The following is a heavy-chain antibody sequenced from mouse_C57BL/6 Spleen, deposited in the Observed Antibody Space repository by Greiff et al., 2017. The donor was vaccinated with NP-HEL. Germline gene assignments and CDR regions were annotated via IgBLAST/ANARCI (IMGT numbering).Heavy chain of an antibody. Sequence: VQGVESGAELVRPGASVTLSCKASGYTFTDYEMHWVKQTPVHGLEWIGAIDPETGGTAYNQKFKGKAILTADKSSSTAYMELRSLTSEDSAVYYCTRGFDYWGQGTTLTVSS. CDR3: TRGFDY. V-gene: IGHV1-15*01. J-gene: IGHJ2*01. CDR1: GYTFTDYE. CDR2: IDPETGGT.